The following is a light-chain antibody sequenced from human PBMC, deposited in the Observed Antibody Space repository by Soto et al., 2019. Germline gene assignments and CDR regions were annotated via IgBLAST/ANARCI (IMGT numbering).Light chain of an antibody. Sequence: QSALTQPHSASGSPGQSVTISCTGTSSDVGGYNFVSWYQQHPGKAPKLMIYDVTERPSGVPDRFSGSKSGNTASLTVSGLQGEDEADYYCTSYAGSNIPVLFGGGTKVTVL. J-gene: IGLJ2*01. V-gene: IGLV2-8*01. CDR1: SSDVGGYNF. CDR3: TSYAGSNIPVL. CDR2: DVT.